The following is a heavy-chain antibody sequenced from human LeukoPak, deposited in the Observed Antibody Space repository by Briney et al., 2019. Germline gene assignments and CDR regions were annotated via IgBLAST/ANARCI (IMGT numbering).Heavy chain of an antibody. CDR3: ARDLSMTMVVTRDALVI. D-gene: IGHD4-23*01. CDR1: GYSFTGYY. Sequence: ASVKVSCKASGYSFTGYYMHWVRQAPGQGLEWMGRINPNSGGTNYAQKFQGRVTMTRDTSISTAYMELSSLRSDDTAVYYCARDLSMTMVVTRDALVIWGQGTMVTVSS. V-gene: IGHV1-2*06. CDR2: INPNSGGT. J-gene: IGHJ3*02.